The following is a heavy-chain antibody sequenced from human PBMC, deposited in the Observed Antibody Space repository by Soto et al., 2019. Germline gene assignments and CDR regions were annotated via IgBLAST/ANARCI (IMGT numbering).Heavy chain of an antibody. Sequence: SGPTLVNPTQTLTLTCTFSGFSLSTSGVGVGWIRQPPGKALEWLAVIYWDDDKHYSPSLKSRLTITKDTSKNQVVLTLTNMEPVDTATYYCARRSSGGLAFWGQGTLVTVSS. CDR3: ARRSSGGLAF. J-gene: IGHJ4*02. CDR1: GFSLSTSGVG. CDR2: IYWDDDK. V-gene: IGHV2-5*02. D-gene: IGHD3-22*01.